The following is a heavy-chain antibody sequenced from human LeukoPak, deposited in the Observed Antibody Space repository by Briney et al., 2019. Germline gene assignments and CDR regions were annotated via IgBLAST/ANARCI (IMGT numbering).Heavy chain of an antibody. V-gene: IGHV3-43*02. CDR1: GLNFDDSA. Sequence: HTGGSLRLSCVASGLNFDDSAMHWVRQAPGKGLEWVSLISADGGSTFSADSVKGRFSISRDNSKNSLYLQMNGLRSEDTAMYYCAKESGKFDYWGQGTLVAVSS. CDR3: AKESGKFDY. J-gene: IGHJ4*02. CDR2: ISADGGST.